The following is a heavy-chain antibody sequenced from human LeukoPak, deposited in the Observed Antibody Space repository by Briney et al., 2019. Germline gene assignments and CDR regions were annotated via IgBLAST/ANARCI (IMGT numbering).Heavy chain of an antibody. Sequence: ASVKVSCKVSGYTLTELSMHWVRQAPGKGLEWMGGFDPEDGETIYAQKFQGRVTMTEDTSTDTAYMELSSLRSEDTAVYYCATAYIVVVPAVQYYFDYWGQGTLVTVSS. D-gene: IGHD2-2*01. CDR1: GYTLTELS. CDR3: ATAYIVVVPAVQYYFDY. CDR2: FDPEDGET. V-gene: IGHV1-24*01. J-gene: IGHJ4*02.